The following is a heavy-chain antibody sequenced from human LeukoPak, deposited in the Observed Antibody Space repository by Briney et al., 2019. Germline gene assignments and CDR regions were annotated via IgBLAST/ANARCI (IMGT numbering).Heavy chain of an antibody. CDR1: GFTFSNYW. CDR2: LDSDGSSA. CDR3: AKDGSSGYDFWSGYPPGYYYMDV. Sequence: SGGSLRLSCAASGFTFSNYWMHWVRQAPGKGLVWVSRLDSDGSSATYADSVRGRFTISRDNARNTLYLQMNSLRAEDTAVYYCAKDGSSGYDFWSGYPPGYYYMDVWGKGTTVTVSS. V-gene: IGHV3-74*01. D-gene: IGHD3-3*01. J-gene: IGHJ6*03.